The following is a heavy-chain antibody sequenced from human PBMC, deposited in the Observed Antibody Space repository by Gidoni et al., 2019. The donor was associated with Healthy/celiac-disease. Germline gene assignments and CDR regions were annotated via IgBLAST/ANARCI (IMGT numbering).Heavy chain of an antibody. V-gene: IGHV5-51*03. CDR3: ARPGGDPLADNDYYGMDV. CDR2: FNPGDSDT. J-gene: IGHJ6*02. D-gene: IGHD2-21*02. Sequence: EVQLVQSGAEVKKPGESLKISCKGSGYSFSSYWIGWVRQMPGKGLEWMGIFNPGDSDTRYSPSFQGQVTISADKSISTAYLQWSSLKASDTAIYYCARPGGDPLADNDYYGMDVWGQGTTVTVSS. CDR1: GYSFSSYW.